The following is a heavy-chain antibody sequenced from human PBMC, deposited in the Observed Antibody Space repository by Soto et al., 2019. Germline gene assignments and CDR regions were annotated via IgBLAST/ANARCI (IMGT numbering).Heavy chain of an antibody. Sequence: ASVKVSCKASGYTFTGYYMHWVRQAPGQGLEWMGWINPNGGGTNYAQKFQGWVTMTRDTSISTAYMELSRLRSDDTAVYYCARGSSSYYYYGMDVWGQGTTVTVSS. CDR2: INPNGGGT. V-gene: IGHV1-2*04. J-gene: IGHJ6*02. CDR1: GYTFTGYY. D-gene: IGHD6-6*01. CDR3: ARGSSSYYYYGMDV.